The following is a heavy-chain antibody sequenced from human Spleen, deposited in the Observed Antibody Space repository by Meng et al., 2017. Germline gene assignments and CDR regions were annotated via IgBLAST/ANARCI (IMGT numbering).Heavy chain of an antibody. Sequence: QAQLLQSGAEVKKPGASVWISCKASGYTSASYGISWFRQAPGQGLEWMGWFVSNADTYPAQKFQGRVTMTRDTHTSTDFMELRSLRFDDTAVYYCARGTPGRSYCDYWGLGTLVTVSS. CDR3: ARGTPGRSYCDY. D-gene: IGHD3-10*01. CDR2: FVSNADT. J-gene: IGHJ4*02. CDR1: GYTSASYG. V-gene: IGHV1-18*01.